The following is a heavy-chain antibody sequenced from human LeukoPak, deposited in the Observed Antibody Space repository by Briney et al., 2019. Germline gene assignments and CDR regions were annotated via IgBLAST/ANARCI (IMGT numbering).Heavy chain of an antibody. CDR1: GGSFSGYY. D-gene: IGHD2-15*01. Sequence: SETLSLTCAVYGGSFSGYYWSWIRQPPGKGPEWIGEINHSGSTNYNPSLKSRVTISVDTSKNQFSLKLSSVTAADTAVYYCARRGLLRGYFDYWGQGTLVTVSS. J-gene: IGHJ4*02. CDR2: INHSGST. CDR3: ARRGLLRGYFDY. V-gene: IGHV4-34*01.